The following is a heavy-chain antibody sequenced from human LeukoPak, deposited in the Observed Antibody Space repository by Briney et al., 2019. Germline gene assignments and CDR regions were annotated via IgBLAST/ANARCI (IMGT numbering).Heavy chain of an antibody. CDR1: GFPFSAHW. J-gene: IGHJ4*02. CDR3: VTNTDYRFDY. CDR2: IEKDGSDI. D-gene: IGHD3-16*01. Sequence: PGGSLRLSCATSGFPFSAHWMSWVRQAPGKGLEWVANIEKDGSDIHYADSVRGRFTISRGNTQTSQWLQMNSLRVEDTAIYYCVTNTDYRFDYWGQGILVTVSS. V-gene: IGHV3-7*01.